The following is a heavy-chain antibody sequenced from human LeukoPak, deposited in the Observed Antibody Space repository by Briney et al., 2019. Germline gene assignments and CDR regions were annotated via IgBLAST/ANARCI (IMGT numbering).Heavy chain of an antibody. CDR3: ARDNSVEDTAWWFDP. CDR2: INPSSGST. V-gene: IGHV1-46*01. J-gene: IGHJ5*02. Sequence: ASVKVSCKASGYTFTSYYMHWVRQAPGQGLEWMRIINPSSGSTSYAQKFQGRVNMTRDMSTSTDYMELSSLRSEDTAVYYCARDNSVEDTAWWFDPWGQGTLVTVSS. CDR1: GYTFTSYY. D-gene: IGHD4-23*01.